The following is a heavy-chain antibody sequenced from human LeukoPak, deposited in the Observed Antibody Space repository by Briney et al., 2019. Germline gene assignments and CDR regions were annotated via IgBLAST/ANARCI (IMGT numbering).Heavy chain of an antibody. V-gene: IGHV3-20*04. D-gene: IGHD6-6*01. CDR3: ARDHSSSSLMLDY. CDR2: INWNGGST. J-gene: IGHJ4*02. Sequence: GGSLRLSCAASGFTFDDYAMHWVRHAPGKGLEWVSGINWNGGSTGYADSVKGRFTISRDNAKNSLYLQMNSLRAEDTAVYYCARDHSSSSLMLDYWGQGTLVTVSS. CDR1: GFTFDDYA.